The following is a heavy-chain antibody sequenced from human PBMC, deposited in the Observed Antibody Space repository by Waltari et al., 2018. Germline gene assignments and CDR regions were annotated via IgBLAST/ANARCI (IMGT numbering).Heavy chain of an antibody. Sequence: QLVESGGVMVQPGGSLTLSCAASGFNFDDYPMYWVRQAPGKGLEWVAGITSSGGDTAYADAVKGRFTISRDNSNNTLFLQMSSLSAEDTAVYYCAREKSSWLPTYWGQGTLVTVSS. V-gene: IGHV3-23*04. D-gene: IGHD2-2*01. CDR1: GFNFDDYP. J-gene: IGHJ4*02. CDR3: AREKSSWLPTY. CDR2: ITSSGGDT.